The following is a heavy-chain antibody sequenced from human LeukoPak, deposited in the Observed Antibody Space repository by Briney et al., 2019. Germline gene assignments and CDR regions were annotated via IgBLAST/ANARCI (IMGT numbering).Heavy chain of an antibody. Sequence: SVTVSCTASGYTFTSYGISWVRQAPGQGLEWMGGIIPIFGTANYAQKFQGRVTITADESTSTAYMELSSLRSEDTAVYYCARVYSSGSYWGQGTLVTVSS. CDR3: ARVYSSGSY. D-gene: IGHD6-19*01. V-gene: IGHV1-69*13. CDR1: GYTFTSYG. J-gene: IGHJ4*02. CDR2: IIPIFGTA.